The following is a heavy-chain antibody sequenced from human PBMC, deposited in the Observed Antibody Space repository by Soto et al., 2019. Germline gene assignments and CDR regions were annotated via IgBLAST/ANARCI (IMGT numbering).Heavy chain of an antibody. CDR3: ERGRGLHSKAWYLNY. V-gene: IGHV3-30-3*01. J-gene: IGHJ4*02. CDR1: GFNLSTYS. D-gene: IGHD3-10*01. Sequence: QVQLVESGGGLVQPGRSLRLSCAASGFNLSTYSIHWVRQAPGKGLEWVAVISDDGSNTYYADSVKGRFTISRDSAKNTLYLDMSSLRAEDAAGYYCERGRGLHSKAWYLNYWGQGSLVTVSS. CDR2: ISDDGSNT.